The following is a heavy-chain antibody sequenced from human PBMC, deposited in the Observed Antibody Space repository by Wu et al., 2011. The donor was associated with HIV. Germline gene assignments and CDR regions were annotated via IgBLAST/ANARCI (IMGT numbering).Heavy chain of an antibody. D-gene: IGHD1-1*01. J-gene: IGHJ5*02. CDR3: VRDVWTGGNWIAP. V-gene: IGHV1-8*02. CDR1: GYTFSNSD. CDR2: INPNTGNT. Sequence: QVQLVQSGAEVKKPGASVKVSCKASGYTFSNSDINWVRQAPGQGLEWVGWINPNTGNTGYGEKFQDRVTLTRDTSVTTAYMEMKRLRSDDTATYHCVRDVWTGGNWIAPWGQGTPVIVSS.